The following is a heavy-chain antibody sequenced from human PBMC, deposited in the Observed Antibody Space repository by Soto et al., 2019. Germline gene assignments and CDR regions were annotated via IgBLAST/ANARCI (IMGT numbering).Heavy chain of an antibody. CDR1: GDSVNSGSYY. CDR2: ISYSGST. V-gene: IGHV4-61*01. Sequence: QVQLQESGPGLVKPSETLSLTCTVSGDSVNSGSYYWTWVRQAPGKGLEWIGYISYSGSTNYNPSLHSRVTISIDTSKNQFSLKLTSVTAADTAFYFCARDIRGYSRAFDFWGQGTLVTVSA. J-gene: IGHJ4*02. D-gene: IGHD5-18*01. CDR3: ARDIRGYSRAFDF.